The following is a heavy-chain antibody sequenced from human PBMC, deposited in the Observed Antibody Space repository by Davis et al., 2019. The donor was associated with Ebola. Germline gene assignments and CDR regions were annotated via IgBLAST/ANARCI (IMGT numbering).Heavy chain of an antibody. Sequence: GGSLRLSCAASGFTFSSYAMNWVRQAPGKGLEWVSSISSSSSYIYYADSVKGRFTISRDNAKNSLYLQMNSLRAEDTAVYYCARAHRSGDLVDYWGQGTLVTVSS. J-gene: IGHJ4*02. V-gene: IGHV3-21*01. CDR2: ISSSSSYI. D-gene: IGHD4-17*01. CDR3: ARAHRSGDLVDY. CDR1: GFTFSSYA.